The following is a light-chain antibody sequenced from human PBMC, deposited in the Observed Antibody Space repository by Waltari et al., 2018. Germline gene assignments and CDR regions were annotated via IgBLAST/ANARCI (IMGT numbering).Light chain of an antibody. CDR1: QSVLHSSNNKNY. CDR3: QQYYSSLT. Sequence: DIVMTQSPDSLAVSLGERAPMNFKSSQSVLHSSNNKNYLAWYQLKPGQPPQLLIYWASTRESGVPDRFSGSGSGTDFTLTVSSLQAEDVAVYYCQQYYSSLTFGGGTKVEIK. CDR2: WAS. V-gene: IGKV4-1*01. J-gene: IGKJ4*01.